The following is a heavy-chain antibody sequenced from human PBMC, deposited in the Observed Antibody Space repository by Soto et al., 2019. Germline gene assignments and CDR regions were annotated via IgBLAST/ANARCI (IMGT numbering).Heavy chain of an antibody. J-gene: IGHJ4*02. CDR2: ISANSGNT. CDR1: GFIFNNYA. V-gene: IGHV1-18*04. D-gene: IGHD3-22*01. CDR3: ATAGNYDSSGRDF. Sequence: ASVKVSCKAFGFIFNNYAISWVRQAPGQGLEWMGWISANSGNTNYAQKLQGRVTMTTDTSTSTAYMELRSLRSDDTAVYYCATAGNYDSSGRDFWGQGTLVTVSS.